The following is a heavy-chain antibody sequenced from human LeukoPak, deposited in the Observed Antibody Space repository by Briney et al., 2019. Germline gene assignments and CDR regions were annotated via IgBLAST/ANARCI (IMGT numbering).Heavy chain of an antibody. D-gene: IGHD1-26*01. CDR2: IYYSGST. CDR1: GGSMSNYY. Sequence: ETLSLTCTVSGGSMSNYYWSWIRQPPGKGLEWIGYIYYSGSTNYNPSLKSRVTISVDTSKNQFSLKLSSVTAADTAVYYCARDQWELKGNAFDIWGQGTMVTVSS. J-gene: IGHJ3*02. CDR3: ARDQWELKGNAFDI. V-gene: IGHV4-59*01.